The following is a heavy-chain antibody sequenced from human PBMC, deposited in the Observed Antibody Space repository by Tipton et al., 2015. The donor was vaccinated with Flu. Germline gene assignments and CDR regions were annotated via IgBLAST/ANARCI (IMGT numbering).Heavy chain of an antibody. J-gene: IGHJ5*02. D-gene: IGHD4-17*01. CDR2: IRYDGSST. Sequence: GSLRLSCAASGITFRTYGMHWVRQAPGKGLEWVTFIRYDGSSTYYADSVKGRFTISRDNSKNTVYLQMNSLRAEDTAVYYCAKDAGDYGDYVGWFDPWGQGTLVAVSP. CDR3: AKDAGDYGDYVGWFDP. V-gene: IGHV3-30*02. CDR1: GITFRTYG.